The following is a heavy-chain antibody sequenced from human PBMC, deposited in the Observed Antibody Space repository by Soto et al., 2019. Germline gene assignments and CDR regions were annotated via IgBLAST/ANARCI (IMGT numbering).Heavy chain of an antibody. D-gene: IGHD6-6*01. Sequence: GGSLRLSCAASAFTVSSNYMSWVRQAPGKGLEWVSVIYSGGSTYYAESVKGRFTISRDNSKNTLYLQMNGLRAEDTAVYYCARDSSSSYYFDYWGQGTLVTVSS. CDR3: ARDSSSSYYFDY. V-gene: IGHV3-66*01. J-gene: IGHJ4*02. CDR2: IYSGGST. CDR1: AFTVSSNY.